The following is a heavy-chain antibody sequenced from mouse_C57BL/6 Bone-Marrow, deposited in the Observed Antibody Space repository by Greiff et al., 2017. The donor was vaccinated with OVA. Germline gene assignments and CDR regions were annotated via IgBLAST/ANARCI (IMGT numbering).Heavy chain of an antibody. CDR2: IDPSDSST. V-gene: IGHV1-50*01. CDR3: ASHFSNYFWFAY. CDR1: GYTFTSYW. D-gene: IGHD2-5*01. J-gene: IGHJ3*01. Sequence: QVQLQQPGAELVKPGASVKLSCKASGYTFTSYWMQWVKQRPGQGLEWIGEIDPSDSSTNYNQKFKGKATLTVATSSSPAYMQLSTLTSEDSSFYYCASHFSNYFWFAYWGQGTLVTVSA.